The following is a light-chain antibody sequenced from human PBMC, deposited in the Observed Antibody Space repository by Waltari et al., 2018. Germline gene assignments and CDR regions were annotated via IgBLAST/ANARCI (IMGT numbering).Light chain of an antibody. CDR1: QNILYNSNNRNY. CDR2: WAS. CDR3: QQYYSTPFT. Sequence: DIVMTQSPDSLAVSLGERATVNCKSSQNILYNSNNRNYLAWYQPKPGQPPKLLIYWASTRESGVPDRFSGSGSGTDFTLTISSLQAEDVAVYFCQQYYSTPFTFGQGTKLEIK. V-gene: IGKV4-1*01. J-gene: IGKJ2*01.